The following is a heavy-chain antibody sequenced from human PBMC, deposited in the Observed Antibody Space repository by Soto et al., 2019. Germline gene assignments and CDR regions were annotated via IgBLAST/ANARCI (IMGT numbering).Heavy chain of an antibody. D-gene: IGHD3-3*01. J-gene: IGHJ4*02. Sequence: QVQLVESGGGVVQPGRSLRLSCAASGFTFSSDGMHWVRQAPGKGLEWVAVISYDGSNKYYADSVKGRFTISRDNSKNMLYLQMNSLRAEDTAVYYCANFIRFSGPIWGQGTLVTVSS. CDR3: ANFIRFSGPI. CDR2: ISYDGSNK. V-gene: IGHV3-30*18. CDR1: GFTFSSDG.